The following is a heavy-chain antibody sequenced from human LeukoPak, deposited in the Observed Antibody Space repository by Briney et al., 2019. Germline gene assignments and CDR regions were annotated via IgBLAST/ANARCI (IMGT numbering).Heavy chain of an antibody. J-gene: IGHJ4*02. Sequence: GESLKISCKGSGYSFSSYWIGWVRQMPGKGLGWVGIIYPGDSDTRYSPSFQGQVTISADNSITTAYLQWSTLKASDTAIYYCARRHSSSRQFDFWGQGTQVTVSS. D-gene: IGHD6-13*01. CDR1: GYSFSSYW. CDR3: ARRHSSSRQFDF. V-gene: IGHV5-51*01. CDR2: IYPGDSDT.